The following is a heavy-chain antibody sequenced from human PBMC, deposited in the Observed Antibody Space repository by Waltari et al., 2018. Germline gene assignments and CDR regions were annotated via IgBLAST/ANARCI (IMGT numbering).Heavy chain of an antibody. D-gene: IGHD6-13*01. J-gene: IGHJ4*02. V-gene: IGHV4-39*01. Sequence: QLHLQLSGPGLVKPSETLSLTCAVSGTSVTTPNYFWGWIRQPPGKGLEWIGRIYFTGSTDYNPSLKSRVTISIDTSTNQFSLNLRSVTAADTAVYYCARGIWQQLAHFDSWGQGTLVTVSS. CDR1: GTSVTTPNYF. CDR3: ARGIWQQLAHFDS. CDR2: IYFTGST.